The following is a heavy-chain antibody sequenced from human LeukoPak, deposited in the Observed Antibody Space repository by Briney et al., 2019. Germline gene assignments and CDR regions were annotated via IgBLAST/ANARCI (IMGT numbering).Heavy chain of an antibody. Sequence: GGSLRLSCAASVFTFSIYGMVWVRQAPGKGLEYVSGITSNGGTTYYGNSVKGRFTISRDNSKDTLYLQMGSLRTEDMAVYYCARGIRWASDYWGQGSLVTVAS. CDR2: ITSNGGTT. V-gene: IGHV3-64*01. J-gene: IGHJ4*02. CDR3: ARGIRWASDY. D-gene: IGHD4-23*01. CDR1: VFTFSIYG.